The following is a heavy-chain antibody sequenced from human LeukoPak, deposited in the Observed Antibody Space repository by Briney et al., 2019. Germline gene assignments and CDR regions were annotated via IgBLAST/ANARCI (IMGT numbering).Heavy chain of an antibody. CDR3: AGRPTGYSSGYIH. CDR1: GITFSNYA. CDR2: ISGSAHKI. Sequence: GGSLRLSCVASGITFSNYAVSWVRQAPEKGLDWVSVISGSAHKIRYADSVKGRFTISRDNSENIVYLQMNNLRVEDTAVYYCAGRPTGYSSGYIHWGQGTPVTVSS. J-gene: IGHJ4*02. V-gene: IGHV3-23*01. D-gene: IGHD5-18*01.